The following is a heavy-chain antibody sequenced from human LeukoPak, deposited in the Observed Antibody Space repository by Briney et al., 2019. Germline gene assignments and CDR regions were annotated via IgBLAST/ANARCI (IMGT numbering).Heavy chain of an antibody. Sequence: ASVKVPCKASGFTFTSSAMQWVRQARGQRLEWIGWIVVGSGVTNYAQKFQERVTITRDMSTRTAYMELSSLRSEDTAVYYCAASNDYGDYVGYWGQGTLVTVSS. V-gene: IGHV1-58*02. D-gene: IGHD4-17*01. CDR3: AASNDYGDYVGY. J-gene: IGHJ4*02. CDR1: GFTFTSSA. CDR2: IVVGSGVT.